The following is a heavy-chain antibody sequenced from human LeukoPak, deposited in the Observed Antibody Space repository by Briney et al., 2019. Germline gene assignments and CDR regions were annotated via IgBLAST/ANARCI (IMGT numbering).Heavy chain of an antibody. V-gene: IGHV4-39*01. Sequence: PSETLSLTCTVSGGSISSSTYYWGWIRQPPGKGLEWIGSIYYSGSTYYNSSLKGRVMISVDTSKNQFSLSSVTAADTAVYYCARHSRGPAAGPAFDYWGQGTLVTVSS. CDR3: ARHSRGPAAGPAFDY. J-gene: IGHJ4*02. CDR2: IYYSGST. CDR1: GGSISSSTYY. D-gene: IGHD6-13*01.